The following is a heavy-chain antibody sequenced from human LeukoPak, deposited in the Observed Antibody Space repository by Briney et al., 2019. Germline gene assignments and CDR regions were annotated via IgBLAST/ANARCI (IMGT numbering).Heavy chain of an antibody. D-gene: IGHD3-22*01. CDR2: IYGDDSK. CDR1: GFTVSSNY. Sequence: GGSLRLSCAVSGFTVSSNYMSWVRQAPGKGLEWVSVIYGDDSKYYADSVKGRFVISRDNSKNTLYFQMNSLRAEDTAVYFCARVWVHYDSSGYYHARYFDYWGQGTLVTVSS. V-gene: IGHV3-53*01. J-gene: IGHJ4*02. CDR3: ARVWVHYDSSGYYHARYFDY.